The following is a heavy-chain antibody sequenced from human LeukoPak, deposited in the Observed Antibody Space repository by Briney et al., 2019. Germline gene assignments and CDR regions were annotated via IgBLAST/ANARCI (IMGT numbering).Heavy chain of an antibody. CDR3: AKSRFGESPLTDGMDV. J-gene: IGHJ6*02. Sequence: GGSLRLSCAASGFTFDDYAMHWVRQAPGKGLEWVSGISWNSGSIGYADSVKGRFTISRDNAKNSLYLQMNSLRAEDTALYYCAKSRFGESPLTDGMDVWGQGTTVTVSS. D-gene: IGHD3-10*01. CDR2: ISWNSGSI. CDR1: GFTFDDYA. V-gene: IGHV3-9*01.